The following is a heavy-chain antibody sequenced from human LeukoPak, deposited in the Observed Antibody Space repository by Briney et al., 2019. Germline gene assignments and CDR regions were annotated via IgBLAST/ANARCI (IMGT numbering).Heavy chain of an antibody. CDR2: IYYSGST. D-gene: IGHD6-19*01. CDR1: GGSISSYY. CDR3: AREGYSSGWYGATDY. V-gene: IGHV4-59*01. J-gene: IGHJ4*02. Sequence: PSETLSLTCTVSGGSISSYYWSWLRQPPEKGLEWIGYIYYSGSTNYNPSLKSRVTISVDTSKNQFSLKLSSVTAADTVVYYCAREGYSSGWYGATDYWGQGTLVTVSS.